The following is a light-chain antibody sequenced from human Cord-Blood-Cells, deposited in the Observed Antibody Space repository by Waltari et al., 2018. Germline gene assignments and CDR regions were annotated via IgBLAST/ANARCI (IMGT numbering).Light chain of an antibody. CDR2: AAS. CDR3: QQSYSTPYT. J-gene: IGKJ2*01. CDR1: QSISSY. V-gene: IGKV1-39*01. Sequence: DIQMTQSPSSLSASVGDRVTITCRAGQSISSYLNWYQQKPGKAPKLLIYAASNLQSGFPSRCSGSGSGTDCTLTISSLQPEYFATYYCQQSYSTPYTFGQGTKLEIK.